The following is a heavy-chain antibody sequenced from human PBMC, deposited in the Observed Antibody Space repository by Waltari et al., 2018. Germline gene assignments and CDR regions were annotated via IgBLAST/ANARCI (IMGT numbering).Heavy chain of an antibody. Sequence: EVQLLESGGGLVQPGGSLRLSCAASGFSFGVFGMNWVRQAPGKGREWVSGVSGRGATTNYADSVRGRFTVSRDNTRNTVYLQMNSLRAEDTAVYYCAKAVRGYSGSYFDIWGRGTLVAVSA. CDR2: VSGRGATT. D-gene: IGHD5-12*01. J-gene: IGHJ4*02. CDR3: AKAVRGYSGSYFDI. CDR1: GFSFGVFG. V-gene: IGHV3-23*01.